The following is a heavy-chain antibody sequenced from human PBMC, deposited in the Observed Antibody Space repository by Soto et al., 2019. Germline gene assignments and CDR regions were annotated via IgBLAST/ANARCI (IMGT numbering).Heavy chain of an antibody. CDR2: IWYHGTTK. J-gene: IGHJ5*02. Sequence: QVQLVESGGGVVPPGRSLRLSCEVSGFSLSGYGMHWVRQAPGKGLEWVAVIWYHGTTKNYADSVKGRFTISRYTSKNTVYLQMDSLKVEDTAVYYCARDVDRTSHLNWFDPWGQGVMVTVSS. CDR1: GFSLSGYG. D-gene: IGHD5-12*01. CDR3: ARDVDRTSHLNWFDP. V-gene: IGHV3-33*01.